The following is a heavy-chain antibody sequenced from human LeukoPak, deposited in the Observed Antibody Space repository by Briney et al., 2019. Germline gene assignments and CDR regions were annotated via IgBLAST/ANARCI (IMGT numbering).Heavy chain of an antibody. CDR3: ARFRYSSWSGLQGWFQNDAFDI. CDR2: IIPILGIA. CDR1: GGTFSSYT. J-gene: IGHJ3*02. V-gene: IGHV1-69*02. D-gene: IGHD6-6*01. Sequence: ASVKVSCKASGGTFSSYTISWVRHAPGQGLEWMGRIIPILGIANYAQKFQGRVTFTADKSTSTAYMELSSLRSEDTAVYYCARFRYSSWSGLQGWFQNDAFDIWGQGTMFTVSS.